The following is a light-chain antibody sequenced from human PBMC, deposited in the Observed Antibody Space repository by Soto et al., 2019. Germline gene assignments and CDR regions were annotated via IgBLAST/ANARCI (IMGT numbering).Light chain of an antibody. Sequence: DIQMTQSPSSLSSSVGDRVTITCRASQSMRSYLNGYQQKPEKAPELLIYDASRLQSGVPLRFSGSGSGTDFTLTISSLQPADFATYYCQQSYTTHFTFGPGTKVDIK. CDR1: QSMRSY. CDR3: QQSYTTHFT. V-gene: IGKV1-39*01. CDR2: DAS. J-gene: IGKJ3*01.